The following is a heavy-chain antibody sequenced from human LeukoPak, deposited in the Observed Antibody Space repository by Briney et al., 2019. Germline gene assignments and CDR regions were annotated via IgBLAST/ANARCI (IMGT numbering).Heavy chain of an antibody. CDR2: IYYSGST. J-gene: IGHJ4*02. CDR3: ARAVAGTGGFDY. CDR1: GGSISSYY. Sequence: PETLSLTCTVSGGSISSYYWSWIRQPPGKGLEWIGYIYYSGSTNYNPSLKSRVTISVDTSKNQYSLKLSSVTAADTAVYYCARAVAGTGGFDYWGQGTLVTVSS. V-gene: IGHV4-59*08. D-gene: IGHD6-19*01.